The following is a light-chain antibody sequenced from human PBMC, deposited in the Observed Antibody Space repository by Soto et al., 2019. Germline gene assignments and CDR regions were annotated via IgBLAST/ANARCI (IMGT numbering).Light chain of an antibody. CDR2: EVS. CDR1: NNDVGGYNY. V-gene: IGLV2-14*01. Sequence: QSALTQPASVSASPGQSITISCTGTNNDVGGYNYVSWYQQHPGKAPQVLIFEVSNRPSGVSNRFSGSKSGNTASLTISGLQADDEADYYCSSYTSSHTWVFGGLTKVTVL. CDR3: SSYTSSHTWV. J-gene: IGLJ2*01.